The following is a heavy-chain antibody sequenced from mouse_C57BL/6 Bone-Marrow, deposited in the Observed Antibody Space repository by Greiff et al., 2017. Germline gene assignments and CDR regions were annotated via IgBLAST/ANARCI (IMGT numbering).Heavy chain of an antibody. CDR3: ARGGNYGGYYCDY. J-gene: IGHJ2*01. CDR2: FHPYNDDT. V-gene: IGHV1-47*01. CDR1: GYTFTTYP. Sequence: VPLVESGAELVKPGASVKMSCKASGYTFTTYPIEWMKQNHGKSLEWIGNFHPYNDDTKYNEKFKGKDTLTVDKSSSTVYLELSRLTSDASADYDCARGGNYGGYYCDYWGQGTTLTVSS. D-gene: IGHD2-1*01.